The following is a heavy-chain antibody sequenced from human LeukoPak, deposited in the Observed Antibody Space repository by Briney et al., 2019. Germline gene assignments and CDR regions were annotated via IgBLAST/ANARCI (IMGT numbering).Heavy chain of an antibody. J-gene: IGHJ3*02. Sequence: SVKVSCKASGGTFSSYAISWVRQAPGQGLEWMGGIIPIFGTANYAQKFQGRVTITADESTSTAYMELSSLRSEDTAVYYCACRLAARPGGDAFDIWGQGTMVTVST. CDR3: ACRLAARPGGDAFDI. V-gene: IGHV1-69*13. D-gene: IGHD6-6*01. CDR2: IIPIFGTA. CDR1: GGTFSSYA.